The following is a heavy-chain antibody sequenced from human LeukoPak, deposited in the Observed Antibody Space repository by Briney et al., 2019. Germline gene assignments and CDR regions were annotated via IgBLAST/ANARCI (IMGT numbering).Heavy chain of an antibody. CDR3: ARGQRTSVTLYYFNF. J-gene: IGHJ2*01. D-gene: IGHD4-17*01. V-gene: IGHV3-66*01. CDR2: LFGGGDT. Sequence: GGSLRLSCAASGFSVSDNYMTWVRQAPGKGLEWVSVLFGGGDTYYGDSVKGKFATSRDNSKNTVYLQMKSLRAEDTAVYYWARGQRTSVTLYYFNFWGPGTLVSVPA. CDR1: GFSVSDNY.